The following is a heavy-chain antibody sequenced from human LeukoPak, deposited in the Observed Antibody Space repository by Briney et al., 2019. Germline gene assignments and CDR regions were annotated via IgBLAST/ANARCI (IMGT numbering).Heavy chain of an antibody. Sequence: GGSLRLSCAASGFTFSNYAMSWVRQAPGKGLEWVSSISSSSSYIYYADSVKGRFTISRDNAKNSLYLQMNSLRAEDTAVYYCARNSSGEPYFDYWGQGTLVTVSS. D-gene: IGHD6-19*01. V-gene: IGHV3-21*01. CDR2: ISSSSSYI. J-gene: IGHJ4*02. CDR1: GFTFSNYA. CDR3: ARNSSGEPYFDY.